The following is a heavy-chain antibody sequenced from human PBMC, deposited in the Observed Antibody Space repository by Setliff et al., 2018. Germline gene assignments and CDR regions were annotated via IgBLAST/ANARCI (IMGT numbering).Heavy chain of an antibody. Sequence: SETLSLTCTVSGDSMSSYYWSWIRQSPGKGLEWIGYVHYSGDSNYNPSRKSRVTISVDTSKNQFSLKLTSVSAAATAVYYCARAYYYASGNSPNYYMDVWGKGTAVTVSS. D-gene: IGHD3-10*01. CDR2: VHYSGDS. CDR1: GDSMSSYY. V-gene: IGHV4-59*08. J-gene: IGHJ6*03. CDR3: ARAYYYASGNSPNYYMDV.